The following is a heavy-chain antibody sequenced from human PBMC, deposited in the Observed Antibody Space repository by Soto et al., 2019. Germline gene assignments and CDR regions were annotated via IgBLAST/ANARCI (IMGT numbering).Heavy chain of an antibody. D-gene: IGHD1-1*01. Sequence: QLVESGGGLVQPGGSLRLSCAASGFTFSSHWMTWVRQAPGKGLEWVANIRQDGREEHYLDSVKGRFTLSRDNSQNSVYLEMNGLRGEDTAVYYCAKSEGYSFDIRGQGTLVTVSS. J-gene: IGHJ3*02. CDR2: IRQDGREE. CDR1: GFTFSSHW. CDR3: AKSEGYSFDI. V-gene: IGHV3-7*01.